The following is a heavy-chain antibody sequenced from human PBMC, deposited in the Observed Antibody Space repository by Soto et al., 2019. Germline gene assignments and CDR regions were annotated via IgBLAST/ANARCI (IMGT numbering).Heavy chain of an antibody. J-gene: IGHJ4*02. CDR2: ISYDGSNK. V-gene: IGHV3-30*18. Sequence: QVQLVESGGGVVQPGRSLRLSCAASGFTFSSYGMHWVRQAPGKGLEWGAVISYDGSNKYYADSVKGRFTISRDNSKNTGYLQMNSLRAEDTAVYYCAKDTIAVAPTFDYWGQGTLVTVSS. D-gene: IGHD6-19*01. CDR1: GFTFSSYG. CDR3: AKDTIAVAPTFDY.